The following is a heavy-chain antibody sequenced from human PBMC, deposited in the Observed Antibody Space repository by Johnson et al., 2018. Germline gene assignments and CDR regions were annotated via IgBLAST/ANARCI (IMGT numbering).Heavy chain of an antibody. Sequence: QVQLQESGGGVVQPGRSLRLSCAASGFTFSSYDMHWVRQAPGKGLAWVAVISYEGSNKYYADSVKGRFTISRDNSKNTLYLQMNSLRAEDTAVYYCAKDRYSSGREYFQHWGQGTLVTVSS. V-gene: IGHV3-30*18. CDR3: AKDRYSSGREYFQH. CDR1: GFTFSSYD. D-gene: IGHD6-19*01. J-gene: IGHJ1*01. CDR2: ISYEGSNK.